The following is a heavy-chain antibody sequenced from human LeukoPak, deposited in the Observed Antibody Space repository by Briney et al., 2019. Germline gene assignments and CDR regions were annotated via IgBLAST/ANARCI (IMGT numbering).Heavy chain of an antibody. V-gene: IGHV4-30-2*01. Sequence: SETLSLTCTVSGGSISSGGSSWSWIRQPPGKGLEWIGYIYHSGSTYYNPSLKSRVTISVDRSKNQFSLKLSSVTAADTAVYYCASNYYDSSGYYYGLEYFQHWGQGTLVTVSS. J-gene: IGHJ1*01. CDR3: ASNYYDSSGYYYGLEYFQH. CDR2: IYHSGST. CDR1: GGSISSGGSS. D-gene: IGHD3-22*01.